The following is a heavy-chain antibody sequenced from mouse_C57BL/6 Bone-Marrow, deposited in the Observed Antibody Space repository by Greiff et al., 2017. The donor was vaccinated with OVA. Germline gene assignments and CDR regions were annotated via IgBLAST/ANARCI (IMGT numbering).Heavy chain of an antibody. D-gene: IGHD2-2*01. CDR2: IDPSDSYT. CDR1: GYTFTSYW. V-gene: IGHV1-50*01. Sequence: QVQLQQPGAELVKPGASVKLSCKASGYTFTSYWMQWVKQRPGQGLEWIGEIDPSDSYTNYNQNFKGKATLTVDTSSSTAYMQLSSLTSEDSAVYYCARDPYGYDRGRYFDVWGTGTTVTVSS. CDR3: ARDPYGYDRGRYFDV. J-gene: IGHJ1*03.